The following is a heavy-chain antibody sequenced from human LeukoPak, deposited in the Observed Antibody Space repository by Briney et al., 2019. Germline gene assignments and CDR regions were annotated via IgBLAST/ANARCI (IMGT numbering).Heavy chain of an antibody. D-gene: IGHD4-17*01. V-gene: IGHV3-23*01. CDR2: IGGSGANT. J-gene: IGHJ6*02. CDR3: ARYGWMGSPINYYYGMDV. Sequence: PGGSLRLSCAASGFTFRNYAMHWVRQAPGKGLEWVSGIGGSGANTYYPDSVKGRFTISRDNSKNTLYLQVNSLRAEDTALYYCARYGWMGSPINYYYGMDVWGQGTTVTVSS. CDR1: GFTFRNYA.